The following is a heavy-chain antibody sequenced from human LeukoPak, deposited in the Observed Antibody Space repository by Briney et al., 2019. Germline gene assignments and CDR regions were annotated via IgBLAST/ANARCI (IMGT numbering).Heavy chain of an antibody. Sequence: PGGSLRLSCAASGFTFSSYSMNWVRQAPGKGLEWVSAISGSGDTTYYADSVKGRFTISRDNSKNTLYLQMNSLRADDTAVYYCAKAKTQAMVLPGNYWGQGTLVT. J-gene: IGHJ4*02. CDR1: GFTFSSYS. CDR2: ISGSGDTT. D-gene: IGHD5-18*01. V-gene: IGHV3-23*01. CDR3: AKAKTQAMVLPGNY.